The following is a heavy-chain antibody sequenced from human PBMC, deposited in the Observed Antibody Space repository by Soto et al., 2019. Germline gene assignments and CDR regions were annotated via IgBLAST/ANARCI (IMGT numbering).Heavy chain of an antibody. CDR2: IIPMYDSA. Sequence: QVQLVQSGAELKKPGSSVNVSCAASGGTFKTYTINWVRQAPGQGLEWIGPIIPMYDSATYAQRFQGRVTISADKSTNLAYMELSGLRSEATALYYCAQWRTYSGSYCFDYWGQGTLDIVSS. D-gene: IGHD1-26*01. J-gene: IGHJ4*02. V-gene: IGHV1-69*06. CDR1: GGTFKTYT. CDR3: AQWRTYSGSYCFDY.